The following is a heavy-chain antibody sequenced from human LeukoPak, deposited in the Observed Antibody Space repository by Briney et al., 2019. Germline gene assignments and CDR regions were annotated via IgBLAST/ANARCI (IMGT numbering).Heavy chain of an antibody. J-gene: IGHJ4*02. Sequence: GGSLRLSCAASGFIFRNYAMHWVRQAPGKGLEYVSAISSGGDNTYYANSVRGRFNISRDNSKNTLFLQMGSLRAEDMAVYYCVREERGLAIDYWGQGTLVTVSS. CDR3: VREERGLAIDY. CDR1: GFIFRNYA. CDR2: ISSGGDNT. V-gene: IGHV3-64*01. D-gene: IGHD5-12*01.